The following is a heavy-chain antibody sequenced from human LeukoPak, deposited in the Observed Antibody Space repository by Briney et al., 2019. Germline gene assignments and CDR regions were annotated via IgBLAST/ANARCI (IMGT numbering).Heavy chain of an antibody. Sequence: GGSLRLSCAASGFTFSYYGMSWVRQAPGKGLEWVSYISTGSSSTIYYAESVKGRFTISRDNAKNSVYLQMNSLRDEDTAVYFCARRGYDSSGYYRYFDYWGQGTLVTVSS. V-gene: IGHV3-48*02. J-gene: IGHJ4*02. CDR2: ISTGSSSTI. D-gene: IGHD3-22*01. CDR3: ARRGYDSSGYYRYFDY. CDR1: GFTFSYYG.